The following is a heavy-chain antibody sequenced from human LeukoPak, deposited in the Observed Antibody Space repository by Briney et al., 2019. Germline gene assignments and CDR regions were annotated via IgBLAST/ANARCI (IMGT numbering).Heavy chain of an antibody. D-gene: IGHD3-22*01. V-gene: IGHV3-23*01. Sequence: GGSLRLSCAASGFTFSSYAMSWVRQAPGKGLEWVSAISGSGGSTYYADSVKGRFTISRDNSKNTLYLQMNSLRAEDTAVYYCAKGRGYYDSSGYFGGAFDIWGQGTMVTVSS. CDR1: GFTFSSYA. CDR3: AKGRGYYDSSGYFGGAFDI. CDR2: ISGSGGST. J-gene: IGHJ3*02.